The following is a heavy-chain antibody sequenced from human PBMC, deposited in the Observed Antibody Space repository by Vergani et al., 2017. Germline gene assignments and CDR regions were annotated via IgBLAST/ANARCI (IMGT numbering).Heavy chain of an antibody. D-gene: IGHD3-22*01. J-gene: IGHJ4*02. CDR1: GFTFSSYS. CDR2: VSSSSSTI. Sequence: EVQLVESGGGLVQPGGSLRLSCAASGFTFSSYSMNWVRQAPGKGLEWVSYVSSSSSTIYYADSVKGLFTISRDNAKNSLYLPMNSLRDEDTAVYYCARDPHLYYYDSSGVLWGQGTLVTVSS. V-gene: IGHV3-48*02. CDR3: ARDPHLYYYDSSGVL.